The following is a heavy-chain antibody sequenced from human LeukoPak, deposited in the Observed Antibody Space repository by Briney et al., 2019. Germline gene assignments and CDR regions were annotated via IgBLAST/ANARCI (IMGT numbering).Heavy chain of an antibody. CDR3: ARVLSRFDP. V-gene: IGHV4-59*01. J-gene: IGHJ5*02. CDR1: GASISSYY. Sequence: SETLSLTCTVSGASISSYYWSWIRQPPGKGLEWIGYIYYSGSTNYNPSLKSRVTISLDTSKNQVSLKLSSVTAADTAVYHCARVLSRFDPWGQGTLVTVSS. CDR2: IYYSGST. D-gene: IGHD3-16*02.